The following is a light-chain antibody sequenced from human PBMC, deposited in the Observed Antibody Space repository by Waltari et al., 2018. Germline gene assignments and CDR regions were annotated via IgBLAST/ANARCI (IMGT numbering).Light chain of an antibody. V-gene: IGKV3-11*01. CDR3: QQRANRPPWT. J-gene: IGKJ1*01. CDR1: RSVNNF. CDR2: DGS. Sequence: EIVMTQSPATLSLSPGERSTLSCTASRSVNNFLLWYKQKPGHAPRLGMIDGSSRASGIPARFGGCGSETDFNLTISSLEPEDLAVYYCQQRANRPPWTFGQGTRVEV.